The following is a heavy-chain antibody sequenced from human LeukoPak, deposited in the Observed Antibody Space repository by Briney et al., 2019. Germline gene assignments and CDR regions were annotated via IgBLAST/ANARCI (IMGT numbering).Heavy chain of an antibody. Sequence: SETLSLTCTVSGGSISSYYWSWIRQPPGKGLEWIGYIYYSGSTYYNPSLKSRVTISVDTSKNQFSLKLSSVTAADTAVYYCARHQYDILTGYYLDYWGQGTLVTVSS. V-gene: IGHV4-59*08. CDR2: IYYSGST. J-gene: IGHJ4*02. CDR1: GGSISSYY. D-gene: IGHD3-9*01. CDR3: ARHQYDILTGYYLDY.